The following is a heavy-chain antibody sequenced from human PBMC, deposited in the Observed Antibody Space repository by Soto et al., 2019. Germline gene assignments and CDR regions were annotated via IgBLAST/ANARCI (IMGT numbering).Heavy chain of an antibody. CDR3: AGPYYDILTGYYRGDAFDI. D-gene: IGHD3-9*01. Sequence: GASLKISCKGSGYSFAGYWITWVRQKPGKGLEWMGRIDPSDSQTYYSPSFRGHVTISVTKSITTVFLQWSSLKASDTAMYYCAGPYYDILTGYYRGDAFDIWGQGTMVTVSS. CDR2: IDPSDSQT. CDR1: GYSFAGYW. V-gene: IGHV5-10-1*01. J-gene: IGHJ3*02.